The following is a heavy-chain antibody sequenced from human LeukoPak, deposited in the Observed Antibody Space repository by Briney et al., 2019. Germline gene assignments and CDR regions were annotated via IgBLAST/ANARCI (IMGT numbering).Heavy chain of an antibody. CDR2: IYTSGST. Sequence: KASETLSLTCTVSGGSISSYYWSWIRQPAGKGLEWIGRIYTSGSTNYNPSLKSRVTISVDTSKNQFSLKLSSVTAADTAVYYYARLLRTYYYDSSGGTFDYWGQGTLVTVSS. CDR3: ARLLRTYYYDSSGGTFDY. V-gene: IGHV4-4*07. D-gene: IGHD3-22*01. J-gene: IGHJ4*02. CDR1: GGSISSYY.